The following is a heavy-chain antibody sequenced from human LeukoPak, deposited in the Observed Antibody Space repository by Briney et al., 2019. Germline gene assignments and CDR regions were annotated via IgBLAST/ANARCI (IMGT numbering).Heavy chain of an antibody. J-gene: IGHJ4*02. CDR3: ARGLMGGYPHFDF. CDR2: INWKGGSI. V-gene: IGHV3-20*04. D-gene: IGHD3-22*01. Sequence: GGSLRLSCAASGFTFDDYDMNWVRQAPGKGLEWVSHINWKGGSISYADSVKGRFTISRDNAKNSLYLQMNSLRAEDTAFYYCARGLMGGYPHFDFWGQGTLVTVSS. CDR1: GFTFDDYD.